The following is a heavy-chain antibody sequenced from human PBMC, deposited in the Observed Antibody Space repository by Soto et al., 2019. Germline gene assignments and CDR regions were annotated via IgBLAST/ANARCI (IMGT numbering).Heavy chain of an antibody. V-gene: IGHV1-69*13. Sequence: ASVKVSCKASGGTFSSYAISWVRQAPGQGLEWMGGIIPIFGTANYAQTFQDRVTITADESTSTAYMELSSLRSEDTAVYYCASPFALNYYDSSGYYYPFDYWGQGTLVTVSS. CDR3: ASPFALNYYDSSGYYYPFDY. J-gene: IGHJ4*02. D-gene: IGHD3-22*01. CDR1: GGTFSSYA. CDR2: IIPIFGTA.